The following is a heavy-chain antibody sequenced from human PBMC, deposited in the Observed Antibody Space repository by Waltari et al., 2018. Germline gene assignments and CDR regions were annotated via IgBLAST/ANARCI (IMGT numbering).Heavy chain of an antibody. V-gene: IGHV3-30*04. J-gene: IGHJ4*02. Sequence: APGKGLEWVAVISYDGSNKYYVDSVKGRFTISRDNSKNTLYLQMNSLRAEDTAVYYCARDVSIVGATDYFDYWGQGTLVTVSS. CDR2: ISYDGSNK. D-gene: IGHD1-26*01. CDR3: ARDVSIVGATDYFDY.